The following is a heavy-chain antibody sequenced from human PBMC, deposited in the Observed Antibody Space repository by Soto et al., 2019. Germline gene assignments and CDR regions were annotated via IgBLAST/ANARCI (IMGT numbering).Heavy chain of an antibody. Sequence: VQLVRFGPELKKPGSSVKVSCKASGATFTTFVISWWRQAPGQGLEWMGDILAMFDSPNNAQKFQGRVAINADESPSTACVELNSLRSEDTAVYYCARLGHRSWFDPWGEGTLVTVCS. V-gene: IGHV1-69*01. CDR1: GATFTTFV. J-gene: IGHJ5*02. CDR3: ARLGHRSWFDP. CDR2: ILAMFDSP.